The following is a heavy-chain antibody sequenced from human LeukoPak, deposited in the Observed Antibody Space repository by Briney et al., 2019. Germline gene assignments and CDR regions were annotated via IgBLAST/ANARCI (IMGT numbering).Heavy chain of an antibody. CDR3: ARGTRLRGVSDAFDI. J-gene: IGHJ3*02. CDR1: GYTFADYY. Sequence: ASVKVSCKVSGYTFADYYIHWVRQAPGQGLEWMGWINPSSGSPKYAQKFQGRVTMTRDTSMRTAYMELSRLRSDDTAMYYCARGTRLRGVSDAFDIWGQGTMVTVSS. CDR2: INPSSGSP. D-gene: IGHD3-10*01. V-gene: IGHV1-2*02.